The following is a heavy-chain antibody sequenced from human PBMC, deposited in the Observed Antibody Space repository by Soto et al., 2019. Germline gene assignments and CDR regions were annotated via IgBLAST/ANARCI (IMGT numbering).Heavy chain of an antibody. J-gene: IGHJ4*02. V-gene: IGHV3-30*18. Sequence: QVQLVESGGGVVQPGRSLRLSCAASGFTFSSYGMHWVRQAPGKGLEWVAVISYDGSNKYYADSVKGRFTISRDNSKNTLYLQMNSLRAEDTAVYYCAKDHISDSGRMGYWGQGTLVTVSS. CDR1: GFTFSSYG. D-gene: IGHD6-19*01. CDR2: ISYDGSNK. CDR3: AKDHISDSGRMGY.